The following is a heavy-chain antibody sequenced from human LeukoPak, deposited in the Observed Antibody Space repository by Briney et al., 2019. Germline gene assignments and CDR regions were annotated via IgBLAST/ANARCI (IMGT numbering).Heavy chain of an antibody. Sequence: GRSLRLSCAASGFTFSSYAMFWVRQAPGKGLEWVALISNDGSNEYYADSVKGRFTISRDNSKNTLDLQMNSLRAEDTAVYYCARDRWVGATGGDYWGQGTLLTVSS. CDR1: GFTFSSYA. CDR2: ISNDGSNE. D-gene: IGHD1-26*01. CDR3: ARDRWVGATGGDY. V-gene: IGHV3-30*01. J-gene: IGHJ4*02.